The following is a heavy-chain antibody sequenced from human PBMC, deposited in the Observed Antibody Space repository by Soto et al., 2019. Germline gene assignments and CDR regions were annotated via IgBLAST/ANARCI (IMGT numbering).Heavy chain of an antibody. J-gene: IGHJ6*02. V-gene: IGHV3-23*01. CDR2: ISGSGGST. CDR1: GFTFSSYA. D-gene: IGHD3-10*01. CDR3: AKGIYYYGSGRYGGMDV. Sequence: GGSLRLSCAASGFTFSSYAMSWVRQAPGKGLEWVSAISGSGGSTYYADSVKGRFTISRDNSKNTLYLQMNSLRAEDTAVYYCAKGIYYYGSGRYGGMDVWGQGTTVTVSS.